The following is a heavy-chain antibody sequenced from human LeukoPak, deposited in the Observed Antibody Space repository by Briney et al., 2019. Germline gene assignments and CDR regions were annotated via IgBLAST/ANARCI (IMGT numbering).Heavy chain of an antibody. Sequence: AGGSLRLSCAASGFTFSAYWMHWVRQAPGKGLVWVSRISSDGSSTSYADSVKGRFTISRDNSKNTLYLQMNSLRAEDTAVYYCAKERTVAGIISSKFDYWGQGTLVTVSS. J-gene: IGHJ4*02. CDR3: AKERTVAGIISSKFDY. CDR1: GFTFSAYW. D-gene: IGHD6-19*01. CDR2: ISSDGSST. V-gene: IGHV3-74*01.